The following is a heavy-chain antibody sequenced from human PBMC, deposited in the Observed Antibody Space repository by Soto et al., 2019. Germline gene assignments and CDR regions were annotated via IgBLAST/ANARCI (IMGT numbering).Heavy chain of an antibody. D-gene: IGHD2-8*02. Sequence: EVQLLESGGGLVQPGGSLRLSCAASGFTFNNYAMTWVRQAPGKGLEWVSTISSSDGSTYYADSVKGRLTISRDNSKNALYLQMSSLRAEDTALYYCVKDWTGDTCPCMDVWGQGTTVTVSS. CDR2: ISSSDGST. CDR3: VKDWTGDTCPCMDV. V-gene: IGHV3-23*01. CDR1: GFTFNNYA. J-gene: IGHJ6*01.